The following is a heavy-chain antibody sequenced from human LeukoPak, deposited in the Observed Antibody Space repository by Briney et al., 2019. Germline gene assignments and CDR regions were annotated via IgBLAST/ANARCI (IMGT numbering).Heavy chain of an antibody. D-gene: IGHD2-15*01. CDR3: AKDYSESRVADVFFEY. V-gene: IGHV3-23*01. CDR1: GLTFSDYA. CDR2: ITSGFTP. J-gene: IGHJ4*02. Sequence: PGGPLRLSCAASGLTFSDYAMSWFRQAPGKGLEWVSGITSGFTPHYADSVKGRFTISRDNSKNTFHLQLNSLRAEDTAVYYCAKDYSESRVADVFFEYWGQGTLVTVSS.